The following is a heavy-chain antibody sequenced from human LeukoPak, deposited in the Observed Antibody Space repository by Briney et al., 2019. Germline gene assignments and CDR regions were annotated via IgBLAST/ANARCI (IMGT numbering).Heavy chain of an antibody. D-gene: IGHD6-13*01. V-gene: IGHV4-39*07. CDR1: GGSISSSSYY. J-gene: IGHJ5*02. CDR3: ARDWAKGAIAAAENWFDP. CDR2: IYYSGST. Sequence: PSETLSLTCTVSGGSISSSSYYWGWIRQPPGEGLEWIGSIYYSGSTYYNPSLKSRVTISVDTSKNQFSLKLSSVTAADTAVYYCARDWAKGAIAAAENWFDPWGQGTLVTVSS.